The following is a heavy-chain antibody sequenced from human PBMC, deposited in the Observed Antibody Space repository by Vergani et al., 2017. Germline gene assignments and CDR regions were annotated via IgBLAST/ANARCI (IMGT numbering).Heavy chain of an antibody. J-gene: IGHJ5*02. Sequence: QVRPQESGPGLVKPPGTLSLLCAVSGCFFRDRHWWSWVRQPPGKGREWISSVSHCGDTYFNPSLKGRVPISMDTSKNYFFLTLSSVTAADTAMYYCARRSSSYYFDSWGQGVLITVSS. D-gene: IGHD3-22*01. CDR1: GCFFRDRHW. V-gene: IGHV4-4*03. CDR3: ARRSSSYYFDS. CDR2: VSHCGDT.